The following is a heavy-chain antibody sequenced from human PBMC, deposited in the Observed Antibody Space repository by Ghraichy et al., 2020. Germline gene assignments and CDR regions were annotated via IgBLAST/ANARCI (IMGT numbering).Heavy chain of an antibody. J-gene: IGHJ6*02. Sequence: GGSLRLSCSASGFTFSSYAIHWVRQVPGKGLEHVSFISSNGGSTYYADSVKGRFTISRDNLKNTLYLQMSSLRAEDTDVYYCVKGGSDYYDTGRYSIPDKMDVWGQGTTVTVSS. D-gene: IGHD3-10*01. V-gene: IGHV3-64D*06. CDR3: VKGGSDYYDTGRYSIPDKMDV. CDR1: GFTFSSYA. CDR2: ISSNGGST.